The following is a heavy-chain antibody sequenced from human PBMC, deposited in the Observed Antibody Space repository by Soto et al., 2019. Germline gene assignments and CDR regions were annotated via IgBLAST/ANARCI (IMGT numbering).Heavy chain of an antibody. Sequence: GESLKISCKGSGYSFTSYWISWVRQMRGKGLEWMGRIDPSDSYTNYSPSFQGHVTISADKSISTAYLQWSSLKASDTAMYYCARIMVATRDYWGQGTLVTVSS. V-gene: IGHV5-10-1*01. CDR2: IDPSDSYT. J-gene: IGHJ4*02. D-gene: IGHD5-12*01. CDR3: ARIMVATRDY. CDR1: GYSFTSYW.